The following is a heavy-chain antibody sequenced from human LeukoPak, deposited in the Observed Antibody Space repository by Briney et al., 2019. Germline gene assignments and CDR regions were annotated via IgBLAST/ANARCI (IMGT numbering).Heavy chain of an antibody. D-gene: IGHD6-13*01. Sequence: GGSLRLSCAASGFTFSSYPMNWVRQAPGKGLEWVSSISTSNNYIYYADSVKGRFTISRDNAKNTLYLQMNSLRAEDTAVYYCAKDTIAAADWGQGTLVTVSS. V-gene: IGHV3-21*04. CDR3: AKDTIAAAD. J-gene: IGHJ4*02. CDR2: ISTSNNYI. CDR1: GFTFSSYP.